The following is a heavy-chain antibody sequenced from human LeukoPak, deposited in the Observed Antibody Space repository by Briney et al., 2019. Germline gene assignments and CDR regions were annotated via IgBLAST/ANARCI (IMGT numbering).Heavy chain of an antibody. CDR3: ARGRSEVYYYYYMDV. V-gene: IGHV4-39*02. Sequence: SETLSLTCTVSGASISGSGYYWGWIRQPPGKGLEWIGSIYSSGSTYYNASLQSRVTISIETSKNQISLRLNSVTAEDTAVYYCARGRSEVYYYYYMDVWGKGTTVTISS. CDR2: IYSSGST. CDR1: GASISGSGYY. D-gene: IGHD3-10*01. J-gene: IGHJ6*03.